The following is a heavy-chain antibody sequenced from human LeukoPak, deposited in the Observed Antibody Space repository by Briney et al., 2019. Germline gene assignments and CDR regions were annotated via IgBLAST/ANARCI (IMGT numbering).Heavy chain of an antibody. CDR2: ISSSSSYI. CDR3: ARGWEESGMDV. D-gene: IGHD1-26*01. Sequence: GGSLRLSCAASGFTFSSYSMNWVRQAPGKGLEWVSSISSSSSYIYYADSVKGRFTISRDNAKNSLYLQMNSLRAGDTAVYYCARGWEESGMDVWGQGTTVTVSS. CDR1: GFTFSSYS. J-gene: IGHJ6*02. V-gene: IGHV3-21*01.